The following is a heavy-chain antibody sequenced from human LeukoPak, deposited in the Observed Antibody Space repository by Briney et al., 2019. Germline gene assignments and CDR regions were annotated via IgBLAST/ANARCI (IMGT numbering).Heavy chain of an antibody. CDR1: GYTFTSYY. J-gene: IGHJ5*02. D-gene: IGHD2-15*01. V-gene: IGHV1-46*01. Sequence: ASVKVSCKASGYTFTSYYMHWVRQAPGQGLEWMGTTNPSGGSTSYAQKFQGRVTMTRDTSTSTVYMELSSLRSEDTAVYYCARGYCSGGSCYSWFDPWGQGTLVTVSS. CDR3: ARGYCSGGSCYSWFDP. CDR2: TNPSGGST.